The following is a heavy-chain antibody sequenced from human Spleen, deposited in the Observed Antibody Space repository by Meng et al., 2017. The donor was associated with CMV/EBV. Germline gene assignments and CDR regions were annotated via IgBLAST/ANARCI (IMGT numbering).Heavy chain of an antibody. J-gene: IGHJ5*02. Sequence: PGGSLRLSCTVSGGSISSYYWSWIRQPPGKGLEWIGYISYSGSTNYSPSLKSRVTLSVDTSKNQFSLKLSSVTAADTAVYYCAREVVVSGASDWFDPWGQGTLVTVSS. D-gene: IGHD2-2*01. V-gene: IGHV4-59*01. CDR3: AREVVVSGASDWFDP. CDR2: ISYSGST. CDR1: GGSISSYY.